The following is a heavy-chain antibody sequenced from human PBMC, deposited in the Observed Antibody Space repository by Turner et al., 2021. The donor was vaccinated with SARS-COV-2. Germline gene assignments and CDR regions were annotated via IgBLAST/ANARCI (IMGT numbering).Heavy chain of an antibody. J-gene: IGHJ5*02. CDR1: GYTLTELS. CDR3: ATAPPNASAGRWFDP. D-gene: IGHD6-13*01. CDR2: VEPEDGEA. Sequence: QVQLVQSGAEVTKPGASVKVPCKAFGYTLTELSMHCVRQAPGQGLEWMGWVEPEDGEAIYAQKGQGRVTMTENTSTDTANTELRSLRSEDTAVYYCATAPPNASAGRWFDPWGQGTLVTVSS. V-gene: IGHV1-24*01.